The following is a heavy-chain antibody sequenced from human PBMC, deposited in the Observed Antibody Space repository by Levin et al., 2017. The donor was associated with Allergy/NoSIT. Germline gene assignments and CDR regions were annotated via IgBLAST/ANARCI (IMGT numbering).Heavy chain of an antibody. Sequence: SGGSLRLSCAASGFTFSDYGMHWVRQAPGKGLEWVAVISYDGSDKYYADSVKGRFTISRDNSKNTVYLQMNSLRAEDTAVYYCAKGMGYCSSTFCPLANYYYGMDVWGQGTTVTVSS. CDR1: GFTFSDYG. D-gene: IGHD2-2*01. CDR3: AKGMGYCSSTFCPLANYYYGMDV. J-gene: IGHJ6*02. V-gene: IGHV3-30*18. CDR2: ISYDGSDK.